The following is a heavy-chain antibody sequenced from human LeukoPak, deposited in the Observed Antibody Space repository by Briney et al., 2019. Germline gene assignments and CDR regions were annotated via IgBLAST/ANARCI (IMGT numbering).Heavy chain of an antibody. CDR3: ARGSDDY. D-gene: IGHD3-3*01. J-gene: IGHJ4*02. CDR1: GGSFSGYY. Sequence: SETLSLTCAVYGGSFSGYYWSWIRQPPGKGLEWIGEINHSGSTNYNPSLKSRVTLSVDTSKNQFSLKLSSVTAADTAVYYCARGSDDYWGQGTLVTVSS. V-gene: IGHV4-34*01. CDR2: INHSGST.